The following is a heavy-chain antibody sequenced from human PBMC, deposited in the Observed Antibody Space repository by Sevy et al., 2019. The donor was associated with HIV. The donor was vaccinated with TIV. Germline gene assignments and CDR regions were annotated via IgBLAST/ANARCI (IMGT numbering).Heavy chain of an antibody. CDR2: DYPNSGGT. J-gene: IGHJ6*02. Sequence: ASVKVSCKASGYTFTGDYLHWVRQAPGQGLEWMGRDYPNSGGTNYAQKFQGRVTMTRDTSISTAYMELSRLRSDDTAVYYCARDGGGGTTNSGMDVWGQGTTVTVSS. CDR1: GYTFTGDY. D-gene: IGHD1-7*01. V-gene: IGHV1-2*06. CDR3: ARDGGGGTTNSGMDV.